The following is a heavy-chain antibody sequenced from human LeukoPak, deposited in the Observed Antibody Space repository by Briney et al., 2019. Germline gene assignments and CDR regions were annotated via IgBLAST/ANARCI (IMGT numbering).Heavy chain of an antibody. Sequence: SVKVSCKASGGTFSSYAISWVRQAPGQGLEWMGRIIPILGIANYAQKFQGRVTITADKSTSTAYMELSSLRSEDTAVYYCASWAHSYGYYFDYWGQGTLVTVSS. D-gene: IGHD5-18*01. V-gene: IGHV1-69*04. CDR2: IIPILGIA. CDR3: ASWAHSYGYYFDY. CDR1: GGTFSSYA. J-gene: IGHJ4*02.